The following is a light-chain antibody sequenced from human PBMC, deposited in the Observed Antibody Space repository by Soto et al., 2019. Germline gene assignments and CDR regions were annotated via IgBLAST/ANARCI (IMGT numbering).Light chain of an antibody. V-gene: IGKV3-11*01. Sequence: EIFLTQSPATLSLSQWEIATLSWRASQSVNIYLAWYQQKPGQAPRLLINNAFNRATGIPARFSGSGSGTDFTLTISSLEPEDFAVYYCQQRNNWPSTTFGPGTKVDI. CDR2: NAF. CDR1: QSVNIY. CDR3: QQRNNWPSTT. J-gene: IGKJ3*01.